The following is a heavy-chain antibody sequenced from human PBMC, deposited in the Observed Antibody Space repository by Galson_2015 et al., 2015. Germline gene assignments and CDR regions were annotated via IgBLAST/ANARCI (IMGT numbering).Heavy chain of an antibody. Sequence: IDPSDSYTNYSPSFQGHVTISADKSISTAYLQWSSLKASDTAMYYCATLGRLAAAGVGDWGQGTLVTVSS. D-gene: IGHD6-13*01. CDR2: IDPSDSYT. J-gene: IGHJ4*02. V-gene: IGHV5-10-1*01. CDR3: ATLGRLAAAGVGD.